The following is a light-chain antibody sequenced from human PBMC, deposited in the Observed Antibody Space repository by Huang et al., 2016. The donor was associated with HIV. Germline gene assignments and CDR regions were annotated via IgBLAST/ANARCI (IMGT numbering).Light chain of an antibody. Sequence: WKQWYQRRVHGKAPKVLIYKASSLESGVPSRFSGSGSGTEFTLTISSLQPDDSAIYYCQQYNNYSRTFGQGTKLEIK. J-gene: IGKJ2*01. CDR2: KAS. V-gene: IGKV1-5*03. CDR3: QQYNNYSRT. CDR1: W.